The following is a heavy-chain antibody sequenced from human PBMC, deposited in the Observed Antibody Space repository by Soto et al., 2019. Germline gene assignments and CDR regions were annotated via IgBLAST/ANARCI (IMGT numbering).Heavy chain of an antibody. CDR3: ARDRGVAPPVAGNTHYYYYMDV. CDR1: GYSFTNYG. Sequence: QDQLVQSGVEVKKPGASVKVSCKASGYSFTNYGITWVRQAPGQGFEWMGWISAYNGNTNYAKKFQGRVTLTTDASTSTAYLELRSPRSDDTAVYYCARDRGVAPPVAGNTHYYYYMDVWGKGTTVTVSS. CDR2: ISAYNGNT. D-gene: IGHD6-19*01. V-gene: IGHV1-18*01. J-gene: IGHJ6*03.